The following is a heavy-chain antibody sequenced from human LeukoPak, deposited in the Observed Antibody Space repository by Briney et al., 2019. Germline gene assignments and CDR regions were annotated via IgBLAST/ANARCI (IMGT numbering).Heavy chain of an antibody. CDR3: ASPGPGGAAAGLFDY. D-gene: IGHD6-13*01. CDR1: GFTFSNNF. V-gene: IGHV3-53*05. CDR2: LYSGGTT. Sequence: GGSLRLSCAAFGFTFSNNFLSWVRQAPGKGLEWVSVLYSGGTTFYADSVKGRFTISRDNSMNTLYLQMKSLRPEDTAVYYCASPGPGGAAAGLFDYWGQGTLVTVSS. J-gene: IGHJ4*02.